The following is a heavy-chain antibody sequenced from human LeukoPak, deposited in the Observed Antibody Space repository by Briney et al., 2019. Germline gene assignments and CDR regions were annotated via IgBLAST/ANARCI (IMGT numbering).Heavy chain of an antibody. Sequence: KPGGSLRLSCAASGFTFSSYSMNWVRQAPGKGLEWVSSISSSSSYIYYADSVKGRFTISRDNAKNSLYLQMNSLRAEDTAVYYCARGSNSSGWNNWFDPWGQGTLVTVSS. CDR1: GFTFSSYS. D-gene: IGHD6-19*01. CDR2: ISSSSSYI. J-gene: IGHJ5*02. V-gene: IGHV3-21*01. CDR3: ARGSNSSGWNNWFDP.